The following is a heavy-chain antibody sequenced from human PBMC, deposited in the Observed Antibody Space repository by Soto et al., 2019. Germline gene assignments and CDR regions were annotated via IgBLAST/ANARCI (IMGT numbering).Heavy chain of an antibody. J-gene: IGHJ5*02. CDR3: ARDMAQWELLGWFDP. D-gene: IGHD1-26*01. V-gene: IGHV3-74*01. CDR2: INSDGSST. CDR1: GFTFSSYW. Sequence: GGSLRLSCAASGFTFSSYWMHWVRQAPGKGLVWVSRINSDGSSTSYADSVKGRFTISRDNAKNTLYLQMNSLRAEDTAVYYCARDMAQWELLGWFDPWGQGTLVTVSS.